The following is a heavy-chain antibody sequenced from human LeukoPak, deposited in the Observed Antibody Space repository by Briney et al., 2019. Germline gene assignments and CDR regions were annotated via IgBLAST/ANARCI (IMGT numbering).Heavy chain of an antibody. J-gene: IGHJ6*02. Sequence: GSLRLSCAASGFTFSSYSMNWVRQAPGKGLEWVSSISSSSSYIYYADSVKGRFTISRDNSKNTLYLQMNSLRAEDTAVYYCARDSVTMVRGVTYGMDVWGQGTTVTVSS. CDR2: ISSSSSYI. CDR3: ARDSVTMVRGVTYGMDV. V-gene: IGHV3-21*01. D-gene: IGHD3-10*01. CDR1: GFTFSSYS.